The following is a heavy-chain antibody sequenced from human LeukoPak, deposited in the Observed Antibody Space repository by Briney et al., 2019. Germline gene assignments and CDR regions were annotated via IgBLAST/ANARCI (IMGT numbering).Heavy chain of an antibody. D-gene: IGHD4-17*01. CDR2: INHSGST. Sequence: SETLSLTCAVYGGSFSGYYWSWIRQPPGKGLEWIGEINHSGSTNYNPSLKSRVTISVDTSKNQFSLKLSSVTAADTAVYYCARGSLRGFDYWGQGTLVTVSS. V-gene: IGHV4-34*01. CDR1: GGSFSGYY. J-gene: IGHJ4*02. CDR3: ARGSLRGFDY.